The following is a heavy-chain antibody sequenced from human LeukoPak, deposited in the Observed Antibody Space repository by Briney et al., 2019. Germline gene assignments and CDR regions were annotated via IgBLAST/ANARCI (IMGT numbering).Heavy chain of an antibody. CDR2: IYYSGGT. CDR1: GGSISSYY. Sequence: SETLSLTCTVSGGSISSYYWSWIRQPPGKGLEWIGYIYYSGGTNYNPSLKSRVTISVDTSKNQFSLKLSSVTAADTAVYYCARDHGSGSWYGDAFDIWGQGTMVTVSS. CDR3: ARDHGSGSWYGDAFDI. D-gene: IGHD6-13*01. V-gene: IGHV4-59*01. J-gene: IGHJ3*02.